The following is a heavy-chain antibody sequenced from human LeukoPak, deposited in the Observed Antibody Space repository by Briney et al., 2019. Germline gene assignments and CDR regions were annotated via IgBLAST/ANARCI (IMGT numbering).Heavy chain of an antibody. D-gene: IGHD3-22*01. CDR1: GFTFSSYS. V-gene: IGHV3-21*01. CDR2: ISSSSSYI. CDR3: ARDQYYDSSGYYRDDAFDI. Sequence: PGGSLRLSCAASGFTFSSYSMNWVRQAPGKGLEWVSSISSSSSYIYYADSVKGRFTISRDNAKNSLYLQMNSLRAEDTAVYYCARDQYYDSSGYYRDDAFDIWGQGTMVTVSS. J-gene: IGHJ3*02.